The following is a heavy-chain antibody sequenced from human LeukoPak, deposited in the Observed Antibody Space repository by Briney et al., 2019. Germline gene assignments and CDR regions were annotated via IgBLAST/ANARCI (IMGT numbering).Heavy chain of an antibody. J-gene: IGHJ4*02. CDR3: ARLRSGWTAFGY. Sequence: VASVKVSCKASGYTFTGYYMHWVRQARGQGLEWMGWINPNSGGTNYAQKFQGRVTMTRDTSISTAYMELSRLRSDDTAVYYCARLRSGWTAFGYWGQGTLVTVSS. V-gene: IGHV1-2*02. CDR1: GYTFTGYY. CDR2: INPNSGGT. D-gene: IGHD6-19*01.